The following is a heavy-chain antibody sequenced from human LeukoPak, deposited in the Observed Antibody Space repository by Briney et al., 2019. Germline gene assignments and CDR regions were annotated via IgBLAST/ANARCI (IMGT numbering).Heavy chain of an antibody. CDR2: IYYSGST. J-gene: IGHJ3*02. Sequence: PSETLSLTCTVSGGSVRTGSYYWNWIRQPAGKGLEWIGRIYYSGSTDYNPSLKSRVTISADRSKNQFSLRLSSLTAADTAVYYCARDRLSLGAFDIWGQGTMVTVSS. D-gene: IGHD7-27*01. V-gene: IGHV4-61*10. CDR1: GGSVRTGSYY. CDR3: ARDRLSLGAFDI.